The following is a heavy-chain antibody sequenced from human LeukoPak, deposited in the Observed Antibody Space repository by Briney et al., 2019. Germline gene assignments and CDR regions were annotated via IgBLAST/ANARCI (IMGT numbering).Heavy chain of an antibody. D-gene: IGHD6-19*01. CDR1: GYTFTSYD. CDR3: ARGPKSSGWKPNWFDP. Sequence: GASVKVSCKASGYTFTSYDINWVRQATGQGLEWMGWMNPNSGNTGYAQKFQGRVTITRNTSISTAYMELSSLRSEDTAVYYCARGPKSSGWKPNWFDPWGQGTLVTVSS. J-gene: IGHJ5*02. CDR2: MNPNSGNT. V-gene: IGHV1-8*03.